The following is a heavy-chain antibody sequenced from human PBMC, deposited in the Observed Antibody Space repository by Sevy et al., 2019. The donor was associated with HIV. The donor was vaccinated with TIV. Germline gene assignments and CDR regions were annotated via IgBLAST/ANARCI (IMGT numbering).Heavy chain of an antibody. V-gene: IGHV3-15*01. CDR1: GFTFSNAW. Sequence: GGSLRLSCAASGFTFSNAWMSWVRQAPGKGLEWVGRIKSKTDGGTTDYAAPVKGRFTISRDDSKNTLYLQMNSLKTEDTAVYYCTTRDTRSYLDYYYYYMDVWGKRTTVTVSS. J-gene: IGHJ6*03. CDR3: TTRDTRSYLDYYYYYMDV. CDR2: IKSKTDGGTT. D-gene: IGHD1-26*01.